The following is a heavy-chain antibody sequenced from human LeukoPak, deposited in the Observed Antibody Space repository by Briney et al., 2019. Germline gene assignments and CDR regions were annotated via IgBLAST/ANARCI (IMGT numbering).Heavy chain of an antibody. V-gene: IGHV3-33*01. CDR3: ARPSWDDAFDI. D-gene: IGHD7-27*01. Sequence: RSLRLSCAASGFTFSSYGMHWVRQAPGKGLEWVAVIWYDGSNKYYADSVKGRFTISRDNSKNTLYLQMNSLRAEDTAVYYCARPSWDDAFDIWGQGTMVTVSS. CDR1: GFTFSSYG. CDR2: IWYDGSNK. J-gene: IGHJ3*02.